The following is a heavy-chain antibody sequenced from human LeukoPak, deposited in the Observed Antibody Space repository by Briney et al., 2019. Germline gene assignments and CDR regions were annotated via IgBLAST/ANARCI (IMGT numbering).Heavy chain of an antibody. CDR2: IYYSGST. J-gene: IGHJ4*02. CDR1: GGSISSYY. D-gene: IGHD4-17*01. CDR3: ARVPTVTFFDY. V-gene: IGHV4-59*12. Sequence: SETLSLTCTVSGGSISSYYWSWIRQPPGKGLEWIGYIYYSGSTNYNPSLKSRVTISVDTSKNHFSLKLSSVTAADTAVYYCARVPTVTFFDYWGQGTLVTVSS.